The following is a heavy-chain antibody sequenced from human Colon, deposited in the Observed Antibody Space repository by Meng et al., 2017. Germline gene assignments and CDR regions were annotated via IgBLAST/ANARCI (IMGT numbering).Heavy chain of an antibody. CDR2: ISSGTTYI. J-gene: IGHJ4*02. Sequence: GGSLRLSCTASGFTFSSFNMNWVRQAPGKGLEWVSSISSGTTYIYYAESVKGRFTTSRDNAKNSLFLQMNSLRAEDTAVYYCAGGYPEYWGQGTLVTVSS. CDR3: AGGYPEY. CDR1: GFTFSSFN. D-gene: IGHD2-15*01. V-gene: IGHV3-21*01.